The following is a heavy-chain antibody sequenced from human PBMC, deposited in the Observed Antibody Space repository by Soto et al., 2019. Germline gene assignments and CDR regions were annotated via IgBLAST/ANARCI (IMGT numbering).Heavy chain of an antibody. CDR3: VRENVLFGFDS. J-gene: IGHJ4*02. CDR1: GGSISNSY. Sequence: ASETLSLTCTVSGGSISNSYWSWIRQPPGKGLEWIGFIYYTGSTSYNPSLKSRGTISVDTSKNQISLRLSSVTAADTAVYYCVRENVLFGFDSWGQGTLVTVSS. CDR2: IYYTGST. V-gene: IGHV4-59*01. D-gene: IGHD3-16*01.